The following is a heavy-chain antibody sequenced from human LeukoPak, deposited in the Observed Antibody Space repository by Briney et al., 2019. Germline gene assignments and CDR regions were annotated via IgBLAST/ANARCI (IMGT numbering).Heavy chain of an antibody. Sequence: PGGSLRLSCAASGFTFSSYGMHWVRQAPGKGLEWVAVISYDGSNKYYADSVEGRFTISRDNSKNTLYLQMNSLRAEDTAVYYCAKDSSNYGLDYWGQGTLVTVSS. CDR1: GFTFSSYG. D-gene: IGHD4-11*01. V-gene: IGHV3-30*18. J-gene: IGHJ4*02. CDR3: AKDSSNYGLDY. CDR2: ISYDGSNK.